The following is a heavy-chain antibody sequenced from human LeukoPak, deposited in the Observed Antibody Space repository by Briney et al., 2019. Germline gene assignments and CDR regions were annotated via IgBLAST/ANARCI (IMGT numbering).Heavy chain of an antibody. CDR3: ARGGNIWSGLSGRNWFDP. Sequence: SETLSLTCTVSGGSISSYYWSWIRQPAGKGLEWIGRIYTSGSTNYNPSLKSRVTMSVDTSKNQFSLRLSSVTAADTAVYYCARGGNIWSGLSGRNWFDPWGQGTLVTVSS. CDR2: IYTSGST. CDR1: GGSISSYY. D-gene: IGHD3-3*01. J-gene: IGHJ5*02. V-gene: IGHV4-4*07.